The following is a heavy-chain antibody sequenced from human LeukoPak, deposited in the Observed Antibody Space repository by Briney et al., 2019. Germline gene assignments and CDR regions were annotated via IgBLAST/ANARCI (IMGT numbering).Heavy chain of an antibody. CDR1: GFSLNTRGVG. CDR3: AHRKNYYDSSVFDN. Sequence: SGPTLVNPTQTLTLTCTFSGFSLNTRGVGVGWIRQPPGRALEWLALIYWDDDRRYSPSLKSRLTITKDTSKNQVVLTMTNMDPVDTATYFCAHRKNYYDSSVFDNWGQGTLVTVSA. J-gene: IGHJ4*02. D-gene: IGHD3-22*01. V-gene: IGHV2-5*02. CDR2: IYWDDDR.